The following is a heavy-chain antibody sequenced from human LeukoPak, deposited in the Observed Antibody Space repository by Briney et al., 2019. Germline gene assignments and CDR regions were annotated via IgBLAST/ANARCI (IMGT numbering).Heavy chain of an antibody. D-gene: IGHD3-10*01. CDR2: ISDDGNNK. Sequence: PGGSLRLSCAASGFTFTNFAMHWVRQAPGKGLEWVTVISDDGNNKYFADSVKGRFTISRDNSKNTLYLQMNSLRAEDTAVYYCAKGGPHYGSGSYYAFDCWGQGTLVTVSS. CDR1: GFTFTNFA. J-gene: IGHJ4*02. V-gene: IGHV3-30*18. CDR3: AKGGPHYGSGSYYAFDC.